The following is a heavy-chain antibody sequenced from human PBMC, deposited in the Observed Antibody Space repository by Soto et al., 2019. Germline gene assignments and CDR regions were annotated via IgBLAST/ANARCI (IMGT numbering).Heavy chain of an antibody. CDR3: ARAPAYGGDPFDV. J-gene: IGHJ3*01. V-gene: IGHV3-30*04. CDR2: ISYHGSNE. D-gene: IGHD3-10*01. Sequence: GGSLRLSCAASGFTFSSYAMHWVRQAPGKGLEWVALISYHGSNEYYADSVKGRFTISRDNSKNTLYLQMNSLGADDTALYYCARAPAYGGDPFDVWGQGTMVTVSS. CDR1: GFTFSSYA.